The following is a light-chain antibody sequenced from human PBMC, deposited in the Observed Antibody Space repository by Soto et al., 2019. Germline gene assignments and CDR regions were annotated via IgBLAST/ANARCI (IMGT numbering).Light chain of an antibody. CDR2: DVS. CDR3: SSYTSSYYV. V-gene: IGLV2-14*01. CDR1: SSDVGGYNY. J-gene: IGLJ1*01. Sequence: QSVLTQPASVSGSPGQSITISCTGTSSDVGGYNYVSWYQQHPGKAPKLMIYDVSNRPSGVSNRFSGSKSDNTASLTISGLQAEDEADYYCSSYTSSYYVFGTGTKVTVL.